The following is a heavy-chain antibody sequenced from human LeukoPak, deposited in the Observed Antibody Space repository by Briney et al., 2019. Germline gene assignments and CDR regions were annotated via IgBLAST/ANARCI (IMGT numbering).Heavy chain of an antibody. CDR3: ARGTLGDYWFDP. CDR1: GGTFSSYA. CDR2: IIPIFGTA. D-gene: IGHD2-21*02. J-gene: IGHJ5*02. Sequence: GASVKVSCKASGGTFSSYAISWVRRAPGQGLEWMGGIIPIFGTANYAQKFQGRVTITTDESTSTAYMELSSLRSEDTAVYYCARGTLGDYWFDPWGQGTLVTVSS. V-gene: IGHV1-69*05.